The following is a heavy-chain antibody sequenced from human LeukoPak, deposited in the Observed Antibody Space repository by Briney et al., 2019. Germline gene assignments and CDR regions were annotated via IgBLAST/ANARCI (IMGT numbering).Heavy chain of an antibody. Sequence: SETLSLTCTVSGGSISSYYWSWIRQPPGKGLEWIGYIYYSGSTNYNPSLKSRVTISVDTSKNQFSLKLSSVTAADTAVYYCAREMRGYDILTGYYGLSGAIDYWGQGTLVTVS. V-gene: IGHV4-59*01. CDR2: IYYSGST. CDR3: AREMRGYDILTGYYGLSGAIDY. J-gene: IGHJ4*02. CDR1: GGSISSYY. D-gene: IGHD3-9*01.